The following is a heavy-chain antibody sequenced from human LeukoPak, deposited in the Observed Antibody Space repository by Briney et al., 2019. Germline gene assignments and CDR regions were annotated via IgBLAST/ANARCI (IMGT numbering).Heavy chain of an antibody. V-gene: IGHV4-30-2*01. CDR1: GDSISSGAYS. CDR2: IYHSGST. J-gene: IGHJ3*01. Sequence: SETLSLTCAVSGDSISSGAYSWSWIRQPPGKGLEWIGYIYHSGSTYYNTSLKSRVTISLDRSKNQFSLKLNSVAAADTAVYYCARVRNPDSFDVWGQGTMVAVSS. CDR3: ARVRNPDSFDV.